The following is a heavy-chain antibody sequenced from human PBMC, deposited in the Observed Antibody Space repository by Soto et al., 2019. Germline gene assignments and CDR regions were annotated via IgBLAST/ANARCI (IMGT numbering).Heavy chain of an antibody. J-gene: IGHJ4*02. D-gene: IGHD6-25*01. CDR1: GGSISSSSYY. V-gene: IGHV4-39*07. CDR2: IYYSGST. CDR3: AREDLTGSVRGYYFDY. Sequence: SETLSLTCTVSGGSISSSSYYWGWIRQPPGKGLEWIGSIYYSGSTYYNPSLKSRVTISVDTSKNQFSLKLSSVTAADTAVYYCAREDLTGSVRGYYFDYWGQGTLVTVSS.